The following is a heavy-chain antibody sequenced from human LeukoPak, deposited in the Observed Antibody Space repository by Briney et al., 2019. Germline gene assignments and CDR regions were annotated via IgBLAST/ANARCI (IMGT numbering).Heavy chain of an antibody. V-gene: IGHV1-8*02. CDR2: MNPNSGNT. CDR3: AKRLDSSSWYGAFDI. D-gene: IGHD6-13*01. J-gene: IGHJ3*02. CDR1: GYTFTSYD. Sequence: VASVKVSCKASGYTFTSYDINWVRQATGQGLEWMGWMNPNSGNTGYAQTFQGRVTMTRITSISTAYMELSSLRSEDTAVYYCAKRLDSSSWYGAFDIWGQGTMVTVSS.